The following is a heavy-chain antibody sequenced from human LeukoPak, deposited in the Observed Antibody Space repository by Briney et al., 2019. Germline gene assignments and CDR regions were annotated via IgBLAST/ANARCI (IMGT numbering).Heavy chain of an antibody. CDR3: AKVELSYDSSGYYLH. CDR1: GFSFGGYW. J-gene: IGHJ4*02. CDR2: INQGGSDK. V-gene: IGHV3-7*05. Sequence: GGSLRLSCAASGFSFGGYWMTWVRQAPGKGLEWVVNINQGGSDKYYVDSVRGRFTISRDNSKNSLYLQMNSLRTEDTALYYCAKVELSYDSSGYYLHWGQGTLVTVSS. D-gene: IGHD3-22*01.